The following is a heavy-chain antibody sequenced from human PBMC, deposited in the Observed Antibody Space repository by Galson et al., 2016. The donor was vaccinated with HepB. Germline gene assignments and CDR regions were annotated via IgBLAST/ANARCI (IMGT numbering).Heavy chain of an antibody. J-gene: IGHJ5*02. CDR2: IYPGGDT. V-gene: IGHV3-53*01. D-gene: IGHD3-16*01. CDR1: GFTVNTDY. CDR3: SKDPFQSWGS. Sequence: SLRLSCAAPGFTVNTDYISIVRQAPGKGLEWLSVIYPGGDTYYTDSVRGRFIVSTYAAKKTLFFQMNSLRAEDTAVYYCSKDPFQSWGSWGQGTLVTVSS.